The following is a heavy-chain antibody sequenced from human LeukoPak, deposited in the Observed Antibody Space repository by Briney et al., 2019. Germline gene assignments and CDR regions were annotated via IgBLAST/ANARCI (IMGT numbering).Heavy chain of an antibody. CDR2: INHSGST. CDR3: ATSRSRYFDY. D-gene: IGHD2-2*01. V-gene: IGHV4-34*01. J-gene: IGHJ4*02. CDR1: GGSFSGYY. Sequence: SETLSLTCAVYGGSFSGYYWSWIRQPPGKGLEWIGEINHSGSTNYNPSLKSRVTISVDTSKNQFSLKLSSVTAADTAVYYCATSRSRYFDYWGQGTLVTVSS.